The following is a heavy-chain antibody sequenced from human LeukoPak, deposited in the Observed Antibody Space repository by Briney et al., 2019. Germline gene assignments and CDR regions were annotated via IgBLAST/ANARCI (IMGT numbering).Heavy chain of an antibody. CDR3: AKAPSPYSGSLQPFDY. J-gene: IGHJ4*02. CDR2: FSGSGGST. V-gene: IGHV3-23*01. D-gene: IGHD1-26*01. CDR1: GFTFSSYA. Sequence: GGSLRLSCAASGFTFSSYAMSWVRQAPGKGLECVSAFSGSGGSTNYADSVKGRSTISRDNSKNTLYLQMNSLRAEDTAVYYCAKAPSPYSGSLQPFDYWGQGALVTVSS.